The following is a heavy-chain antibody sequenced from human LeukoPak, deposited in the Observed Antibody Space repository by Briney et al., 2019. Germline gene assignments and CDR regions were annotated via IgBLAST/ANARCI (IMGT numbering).Heavy chain of an antibody. V-gene: IGHV4-59*12. Sequence: PSETLSLTCTVSGGSISSYYWSWIRQPPGKGLEWIGYIYYSGSTNYNPSLKSRVTISVDTSKNQFSLKLSSVTAADTAVYYCARERYQLLYDAFDIWGQGTMVTVSS. CDR3: ARERYQLLYDAFDI. CDR2: IYYSGST. D-gene: IGHD2-2*01. CDR1: GGSISSYY. J-gene: IGHJ3*02.